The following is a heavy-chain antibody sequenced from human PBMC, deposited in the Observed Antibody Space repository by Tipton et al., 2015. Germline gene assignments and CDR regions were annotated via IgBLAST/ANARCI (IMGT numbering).Heavy chain of an antibody. CDR1: GGSISSSSYY. CDR3: ARQHCYSTTCYAEFYYFDY. Sequence: TLSLTCTVSGGSISSSSYYWAWIRQPPGKGLEWIGSFFHSGNTFHNPSLRSRVIISVDTSKNQFSLTLSSVTAADTAVYYCARQHCYSTTCYAEFYYFDYWGQGSLVTVSS. CDR2: FFHSGNT. V-gene: IGHV4-39*01. J-gene: IGHJ4*02. D-gene: IGHD2-2*01.